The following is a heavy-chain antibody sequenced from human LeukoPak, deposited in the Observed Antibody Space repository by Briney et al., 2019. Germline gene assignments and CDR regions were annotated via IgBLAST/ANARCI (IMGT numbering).Heavy chain of an antibody. V-gene: IGHV1-69*06. CDR3: ASHNYYDSSGYYYRYYYYYMDV. D-gene: IGHD3-22*01. Sequence: ASVKVSCKASGGTFSSYAISWVRQAPGQGLEWMGGIIPIFGTANYAQKFQGRVTITADKSTSTAYMELSSLRSEDTAVYYCASHNYYDSSGYYYRYYYYYMDVWGKGTTVTVSS. CDR2: IIPIFGTA. J-gene: IGHJ6*03. CDR1: GGTFSSYA.